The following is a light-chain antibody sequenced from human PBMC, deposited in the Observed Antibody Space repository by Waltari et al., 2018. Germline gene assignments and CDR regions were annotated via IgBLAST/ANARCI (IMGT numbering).Light chain of an antibody. Sequence: EIVMTQSPATLSVSPGERATLSCRASQSISSTLACYQQEPGQAPRLLIYGASTRATGIPARFSGSGSGTEFTLTISSLQSEDFAVYYCQQYNNWPLTFGGGTKVEIK. V-gene: IGKV3-15*01. CDR2: GAS. J-gene: IGKJ4*01. CDR3: QQYNNWPLT. CDR1: QSISST.